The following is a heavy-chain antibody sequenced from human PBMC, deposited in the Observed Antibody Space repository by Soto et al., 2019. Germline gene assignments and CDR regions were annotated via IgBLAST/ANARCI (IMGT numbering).Heavy chain of an antibody. V-gene: IGHV3-30*18. J-gene: IGHJ4*02. CDR3: AKEGGLSGSYYISSSYYFDY. CDR1: GFTFSSYG. D-gene: IGHD1-26*01. CDR2: ISYDGSNT. Sequence: QVQLVEPGGGVVQPGRSLRLSCVASGFTFSSYGMHWVRQAPGKGLEWVAIISYDGSNTYYADSVKGRFTISRDNSKNTLYLQMNSLRAEDTSVYYCAKEGGLSGSYYISSSYYFDYWGQGTLVTVSS.